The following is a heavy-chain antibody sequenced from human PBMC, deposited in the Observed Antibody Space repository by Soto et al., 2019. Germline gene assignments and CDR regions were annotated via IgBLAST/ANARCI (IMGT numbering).Heavy chain of an antibody. CDR3: ARGSSSWVVRGLEY. V-gene: IGHV4-61*08. CDR1: DCPINSGDYC. CDR2: IYYSGST. Sequence: SATLSHTCRGSDCPINSGDYCLSWLRQPPGKGLEWIGYIYYSGSTNYNPSLKSRVTISVDTSKNQFSLKLSSVTAADTAVYYCARGSSSWVVRGLEYWGPVTRVT. D-gene: IGHD6-13*01. J-gene: IGHJ4*02.